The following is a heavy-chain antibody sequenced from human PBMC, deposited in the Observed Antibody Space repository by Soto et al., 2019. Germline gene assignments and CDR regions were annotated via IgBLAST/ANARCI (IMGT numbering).Heavy chain of an antibody. CDR2: ISYDGSNK. CDR3: ARDSSGLEWLFIPHYYYYGMDV. V-gene: IGHV3-30-3*01. CDR1: GFTFSSYA. D-gene: IGHD3-3*01. J-gene: IGHJ6*02. Sequence: QVQLVESGGGVVQPGRSLRLSCAASGFTFSSYAMHWVRQAPGKGLEWVAVISYDGSNKYYADSVKGRFTISRDNSKNTLYLQMNSLRAEDTAVYYGARDSSGLEWLFIPHYYYYGMDVWGQVTTVTV.